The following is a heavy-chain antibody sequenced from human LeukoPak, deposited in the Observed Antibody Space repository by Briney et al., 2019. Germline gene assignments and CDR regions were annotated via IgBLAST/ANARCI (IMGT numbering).Heavy chain of an antibody. CDR1: GFTFDDSA. J-gene: IGHJ4*02. CDR2: ISWNSGSI. V-gene: IGHV3-9*01. Sequence: GGSLRLSCAASGFTFDDSAMHWVRQAPGKGLEWVSGISWNSGSIGYADSVKGRFTISRDNAKNSLYLQMNSLRAEDTALYYRAKDRTGGFDYWGQGTLVTVSS. D-gene: IGHD1-1*01. CDR3: AKDRTGGFDY.